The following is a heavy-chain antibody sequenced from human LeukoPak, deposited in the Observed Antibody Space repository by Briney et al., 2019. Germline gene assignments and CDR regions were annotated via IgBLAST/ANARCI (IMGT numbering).Heavy chain of an antibody. CDR2: ISSSGSHT. CDR1: GFTISPYS. V-gene: IGHV3-21*04. J-gene: IGHJ3*02. CDR3: ARGDVDYYDSSGSDAFYI. D-gene: IGHD3-22*01. Sequence: GGSLRLSCATSGFTISPYSMSWVRQAPGKGLEWVACISSSGSHTYYADSVKGRFIISRDNAKKSMSLHINSLRVEDTAMYFCARGDVDYYDSSGSDAFYIWGQGTRVTVSS.